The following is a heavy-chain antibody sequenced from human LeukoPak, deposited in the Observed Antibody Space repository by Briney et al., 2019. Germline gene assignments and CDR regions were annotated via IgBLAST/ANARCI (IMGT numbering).Heavy chain of an antibody. V-gene: IGHV4-59*01. Sequence: SETLSLTCTVSGGSISSYYWSWIRQPPGKGLEWIGYIYYSGSTNYNPSLKSRVTISVDTSKNQFSLKLSSVTAADTAVYYCARDRGSYYDFWSGSGFDPWGQGTLATVSS. D-gene: IGHD3-3*01. CDR1: GGSISSYY. J-gene: IGHJ5*02. CDR3: ARDRGSYYDFWSGSGFDP. CDR2: IYYSGST.